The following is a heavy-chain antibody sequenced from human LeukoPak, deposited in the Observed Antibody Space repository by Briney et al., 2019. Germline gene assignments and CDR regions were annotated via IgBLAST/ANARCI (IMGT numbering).Heavy chain of an antibody. D-gene: IGHD1-14*01. CDR1: GGSMSTYY. V-gene: IGHV4-59*01. J-gene: IGHJ4*02. CDR2: IYYTGST. CDR3: AGMRITTPTVRTLDY. Sequence: SETLSLTCTVSGGSMSTYYWTWIRQPPGKGLEWVGFIYYTGSTNYNPSLKSRVTISVDTSKNQFSLKLSSVTAADTAVYYCAGMRITTPTVRTLDYWGQGTLVTVSS.